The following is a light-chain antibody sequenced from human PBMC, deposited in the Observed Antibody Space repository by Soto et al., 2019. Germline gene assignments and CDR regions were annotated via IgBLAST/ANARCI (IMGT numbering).Light chain of an antibody. CDR1: QSVLYSSNNKNY. V-gene: IGKV4-1*01. CDR3: QQYYSTPPT. J-gene: IGKJ1*01. CDR2: WAS. Sequence: DIVMTQSPDSLAVSLGERATINCKSSQSVLYSSNNKNYLAWYQQKPGQPPKLLIYWASTRESGVPDRFSGSGSGTDFTLTISSLQAEYVAVYYWQQYYSTPPTFGQGTKVEIK.